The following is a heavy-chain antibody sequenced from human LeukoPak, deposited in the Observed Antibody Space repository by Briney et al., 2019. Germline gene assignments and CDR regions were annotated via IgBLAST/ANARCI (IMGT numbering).Heavy chain of an antibody. V-gene: IGHV3-23*01. J-gene: IGHJ4*02. CDR1: GFAFSSLA. Sequence: GGSLRLSCAASGFAFSSLAMGWVRQAPGQGLEWVSVISDSGSLTYYADSVKGRFTISRDNSKNTLFLQMNSLRAEDTAVYYCAKDARRTNGWYFFDYWGQGTLVTVST. CDR3: AKDARRTNGWYFFDY. D-gene: IGHD6-19*01. CDR2: ISDSGSLT.